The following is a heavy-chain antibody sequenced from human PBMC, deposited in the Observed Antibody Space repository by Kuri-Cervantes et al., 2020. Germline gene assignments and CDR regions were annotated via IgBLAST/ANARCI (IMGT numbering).Heavy chain of an antibody. J-gene: IGHJ6*03. Sequence: SVKVSCKASGGTFSSYAISWVRQAPGQGLEWMGGIIPIFGTANYAQKFQGRVTITTDESTSTAYMELSSLRSEDTAVYHCARTTILATIDYYYYYMDVWGKGTTVTVSS. CDR1: GGTFSSYA. D-gene: IGHD1-26*01. CDR2: IIPIFGTA. V-gene: IGHV1-69*05. CDR3: ARTTILATIDYYYYYMDV.